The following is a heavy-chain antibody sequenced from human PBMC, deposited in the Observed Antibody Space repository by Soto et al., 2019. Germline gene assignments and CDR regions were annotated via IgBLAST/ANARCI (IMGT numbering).Heavy chain of an antibody. CDR3: AKGPMVRGVPYYYYGMDV. D-gene: IGHD3-10*01. Sequence: EVQLLESGGGLVQPGGSLRLSCAASGFTFSSYAMSWVRQAPGKGLEWVSAISGSGGSTYYADSVKGRFTISRDNSKNTLCLQMNSLRAEDTAVYYCAKGPMVRGVPYYYYGMDVWGQGTTVTVSS. J-gene: IGHJ6*02. CDR2: ISGSGGST. V-gene: IGHV3-23*01. CDR1: GFTFSSYA.